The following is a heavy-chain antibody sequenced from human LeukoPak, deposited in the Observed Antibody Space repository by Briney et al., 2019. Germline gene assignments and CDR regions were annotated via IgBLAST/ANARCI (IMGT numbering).Heavy chain of an antibody. Sequence: PGGSLRLSCAASGFTFSSYGMHWVRQAPGKGLEGVAVISYDGSNKYYADSVKGRFTISRDNSKNTLYLQMNSLRAEDTAVYYCAKDLLRSQGSLDYWGQGTLVTVSS. CDR3: AKDLLRSQGSLDY. CDR2: ISYDGSNK. V-gene: IGHV3-30*18. D-gene: IGHD4-17*01. CDR1: GFTFSSYG. J-gene: IGHJ4*02.